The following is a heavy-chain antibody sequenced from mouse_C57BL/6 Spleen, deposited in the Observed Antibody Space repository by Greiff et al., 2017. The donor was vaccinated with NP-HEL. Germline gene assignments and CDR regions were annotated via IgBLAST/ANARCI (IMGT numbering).Heavy chain of an antibody. CDR1: GFTFTDYY. V-gene: IGHV7-3*01. CDR3: ARYEGYYDYDEAWFAY. Sequence: EVMLVESGGGLIQPGGSLSLSCAASGFTFTDYYMSWVRQPPGKALEWLGFIRNKANGYTTEYSASVKGRFTISRDNSQSILYLQMNALRAEDSATYYCARYEGYYDYDEAWFAYWGQGTLVTVSA. J-gene: IGHJ3*01. CDR2: IRNKANGYTT. D-gene: IGHD2-4*01.